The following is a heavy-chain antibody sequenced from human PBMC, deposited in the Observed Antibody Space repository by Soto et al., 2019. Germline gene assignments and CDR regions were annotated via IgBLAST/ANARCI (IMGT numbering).Heavy chain of an antibody. J-gene: IGHJ5*02. CDR3: ARELWDSNYRHSWFDP. CDR2: ISSSGSTI. CDR1: GFTFSSYE. V-gene: IGHV3-48*03. D-gene: IGHD4-4*01. Sequence: PGGSLRLSCAASGFTFSSYEMNWVRQAPGKGLEWVSYISSSGSTIYYADSVKGRSTISRDNAKNSLYLQMNSLRAEDTAVYYCARELWDSNYRHSWFDPWGQGTLVTVSS.